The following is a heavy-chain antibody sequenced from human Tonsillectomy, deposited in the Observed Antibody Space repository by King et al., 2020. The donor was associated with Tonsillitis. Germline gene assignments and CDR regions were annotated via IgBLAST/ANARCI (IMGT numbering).Heavy chain of an antibody. D-gene: IGHD5-18*01. CDR1: GSTFSGYA. CDR2: ISYDVSRN. V-gene: IGHV3-30-3*01. J-gene: IGHJ6*02. Sequence: QLVQSGGGVVQPGRSLRLSCAASGSTFSGYAMHWVRHTPGKGLEWVAVISYDVSRNYYADSGKGRFTISRDDSKNTLYLQMNSLRAEDTAMYYCARVGRGYSLGNGMDVWGQGTTVTVSS. CDR3: ARVGRGYSLGNGMDV.